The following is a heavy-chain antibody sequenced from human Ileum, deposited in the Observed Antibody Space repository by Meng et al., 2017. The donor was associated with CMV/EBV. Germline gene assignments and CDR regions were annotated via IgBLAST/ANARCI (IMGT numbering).Heavy chain of an antibody. D-gene: IGHD2-2*01. V-gene: IGHV3-33*06. J-gene: IGHJ5*02. CDR3: AKSGKTYCSSTSCTLGWFDP. CDR2: IWYDGSNK. CDR1: SSYG. Sequence: SSYGMHWVRQAPGKGLEWVAVIWYDGSNKYYADSVKGRFTISRDNSKNTLYLQMNSLRAEDTAVYYCAKSGKTYCSSTSCTLGWFDPWGQGTLVTVSS.